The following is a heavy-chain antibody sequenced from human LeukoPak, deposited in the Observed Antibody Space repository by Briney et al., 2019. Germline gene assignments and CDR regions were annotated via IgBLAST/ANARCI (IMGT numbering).Heavy chain of an antibody. J-gene: IGHJ6*02. V-gene: IGHV3-23*01. CDR2: MSGSGGST. CDR1: GFTFSSYA. Sequence: GGSLRLSCAASGFTFSSYAMSWVRQAPGKGLGWVSSMSGSGGSTYYADSVKGRFTISRDDSKNTLYLQMNSLRAEDTAVYYCARVRYGELDVWGQGTTVTVSS. D-gene: IGHD4-17*01. CDR3: ARVRYGELDV.